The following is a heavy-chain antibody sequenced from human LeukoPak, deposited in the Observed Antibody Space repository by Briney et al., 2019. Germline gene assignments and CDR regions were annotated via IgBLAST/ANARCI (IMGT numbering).Heavy chain of an antibody. CDR3: ARELWFVNAPGSWLDP. CDR1: GDSISSGDYS. D-gene: IGHD3-10*01. J-gene: IGHJ5*02. CDR2: IFHTGSS. Sequence: PSETLPLTCTVSGDSISSGDYSWSWIRQPSGKGLEWIGYIFHTGSSYYNPSLRSRVTISVDRSRNQFSLRLTSVTAADTAVYYCARELWFVNAPGSWLDPWGQGTLVTVSS. V-gene: IGHV4-30-2*01.